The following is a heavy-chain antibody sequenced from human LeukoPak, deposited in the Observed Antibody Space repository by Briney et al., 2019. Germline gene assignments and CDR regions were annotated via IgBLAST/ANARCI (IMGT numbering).Heavy chain of an antibody. Sequence: SETLSLTCTVSGGSISSSSYYWGWIRQPPGKGLEWIGSIYYSGSTYNNPSLKSRVTISVDTSKNQFSLKLSSVTAADTAVYYCASTLGTYYAFDYWGQGTLVTVSS. CDR1: GGSISSSSYY. CDR2: IYYSGST. D-gene: IGHD2/OR15-2a*01. V-gene: IGHV4-39*01. J-gene: IGHJ4*02. CDR3: ASTLGTYYAFDY.